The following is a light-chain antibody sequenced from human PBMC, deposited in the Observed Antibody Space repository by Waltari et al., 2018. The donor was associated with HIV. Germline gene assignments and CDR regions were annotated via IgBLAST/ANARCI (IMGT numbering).Light chain of an antibody. J-gene: IGKJ4*01. CDR3: QQTYSTPLGLT. CDR1: QSISRF. CDR2: RTS. Sequence: DIQMTQSPSSLSASVGDRVTISCRASQSISRFLNWYQQKPGKAPELLIYRTSILQSGVPSRFSGSGSGTDFTLTISNLQPEDFASYYCQQTYSTPLGLTLGGGTKVEIK. V-gene: IGKV1-39*01.